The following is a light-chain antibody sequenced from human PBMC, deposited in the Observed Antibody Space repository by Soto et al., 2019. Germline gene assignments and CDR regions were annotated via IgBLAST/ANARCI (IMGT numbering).Light chain of an antibody. CDR3: QQRKTWPPLT. CDR1: QSVASY. CDR2: DAS. V-gene: IGKV3-11*01. Sequence: EVVLTQSPATLSLSPGERATLSCRASQSVASYLAWYQHKPGQAPRLLIYDASNRATGTPARFSGSGSGTDFTLTISSLEPEDFAVYYCQQRKTWPPLTFGGGTKVEI. J-gene: IGKJ4*01.